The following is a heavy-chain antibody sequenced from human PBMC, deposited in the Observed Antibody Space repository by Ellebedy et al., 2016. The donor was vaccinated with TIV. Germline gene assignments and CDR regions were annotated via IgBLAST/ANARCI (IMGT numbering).Heavy chain of an antibody. J-gene: IGHJ4*02. V-gene: IGHV4-39*01. CDR1: GGSISSSSYY. Sequence: SETLSLTXTAPGGSISSSSYYWGWIRQPPGKGLEWIGSIYYSGSTYYNPSLKSRVTISVDTSKNQFSLKLSSVTAADTAVYYCARRQDIVLMVYANRAFDYWGQGTLVNVSS. CDR2: IYYSGST. D-gene: IGHD2-8*01. CDR3: ARRQDIVLMVYANRAFDY.